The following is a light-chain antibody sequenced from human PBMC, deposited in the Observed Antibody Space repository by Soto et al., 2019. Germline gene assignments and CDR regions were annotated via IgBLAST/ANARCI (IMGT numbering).Light chain of an antibody. J-gene: IGLJ2*01. CDR2: RNN. V-gene: IGLV1-47*01. Sequence: QAVVTQAPSASGTPGQRVTISCSGSSSNIGSNYVYWYQHLPGTAPKLVIYRNNQRPSGVPDRFSGSKSGTSASLAISGLRSEDEADYYCAAWDDSLSGHVVFGGGTQLTVL. CDR3: AAWDDSLSGHVV. CDR1: SSNIGSNY.